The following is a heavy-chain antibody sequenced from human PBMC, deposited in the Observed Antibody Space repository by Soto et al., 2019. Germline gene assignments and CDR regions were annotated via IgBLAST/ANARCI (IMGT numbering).Heavy chain of an antibody. D-gene: IGHD3-3*01. V-gene: IGHV4-59*11. CDR3: ARGLSWSPYFES. CDR2: LYYSGTT. J-gene: IGHJ4*02. Sequence: ETLSITCTVSGASISTQSWNWIRQAPGKGLEWIGYLYYSGTTNYNPSLKSRVTISADTSKNQVSLKLTSVTAADTAVYFCARGLSWSPYFESWGQGILVTVSS. CDR1: GASISTQS.